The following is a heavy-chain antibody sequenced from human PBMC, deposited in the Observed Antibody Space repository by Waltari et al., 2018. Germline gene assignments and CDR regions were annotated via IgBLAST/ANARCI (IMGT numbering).Heavy chain of an antibody. J-gene: IGHJ4*02. Sequence: EVQLVESGGGLVEPGGSLRLSCGASGFPFTTAWMHWVRQAPGKGLEWLGRIKSDTYGGTTDYAAPVKGRFTISRDDSKNTLYLQMNSLKTEDTAVYYCTQIALWFGDPVDYWGQGTLVTVSA. CDR2: IKSDTYGGTT. CDR3: TQIALWFGDPVDY. CDR1: GFPFTTAW. D-gene: IGHD3-10*01. V-gene: IGHV3-15*07.